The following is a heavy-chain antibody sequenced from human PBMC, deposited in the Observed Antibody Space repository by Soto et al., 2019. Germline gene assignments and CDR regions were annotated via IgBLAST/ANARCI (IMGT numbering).Heavy chain of an antibody. V-gene: IGHV3-21*06. CDR3: ARESEDLTSNFDY. CDR1: GFTFTRYS. Sequence: GGSLRLSCAASGFTFTRYSMNWVRQAPGKGLEWVSSISSTTNYIYYGASMKGRFTISRDNAKNSLYLEMNSLRAEDTAVYYCARESEDLTSNFDYWGQGTLVTVSS. CDR2: ISSTTNYI. J-gene: IGHJ4*02.